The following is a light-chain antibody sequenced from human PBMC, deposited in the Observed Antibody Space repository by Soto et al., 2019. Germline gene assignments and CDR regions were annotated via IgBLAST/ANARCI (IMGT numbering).Light chain of an antibody. Sequence: EIVMTQSPATLSVSPGERATLSCRASQSVSSNLAWYQQKPGQAPRLLIYGASTRATGIPARFSGSRSGTEFTLTISSLQSEDFAVYHCQQYNNWPPYTFGQGTKLEIK. V-gene: IGKV3-15*01. CDR2: GAS. CDR1: QSVSSN. J-gene: IGKJ2*01. CDR3: QQYNNWPPYT.